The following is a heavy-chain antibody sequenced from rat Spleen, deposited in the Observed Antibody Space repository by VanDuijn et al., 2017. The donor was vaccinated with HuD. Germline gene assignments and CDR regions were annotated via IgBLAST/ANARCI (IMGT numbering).Heavy chain of an antibody. V-gene: IGHV5-29*01. J-gene: IGHJ2*01. CDR3: ARSYIGTTLDY. CDR2: IGYDVTNT. Sequence: EVQLVESGGGFVQPGRSLKLSCAASGFTFSNYGMAWVRQAPTKGLEWVATIGYDVTNTYYRDSVKGRFTVSRDNAKTTLYLQMDSLRSEDTATYYCARSYIGTTLDYWGQGVMVTVSS. D-gene: IGHD1-5*01. CDR1: GFTFSNYG.